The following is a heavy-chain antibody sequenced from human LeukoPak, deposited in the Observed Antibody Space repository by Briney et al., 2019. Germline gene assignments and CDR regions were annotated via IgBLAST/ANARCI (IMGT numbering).Heavy chain of an antibody. CDR2: IKPDGSEK. D-gene: IGHD4-17*01. CDR3: ARSEGTTVTMFDY. CDR1: GFTFSSYW. Sequence: GGSLRLSCAASGFTFSSYWMSWVRQTPGKGLEWVANIKPDGSEKFYVDSVKGRFTISRDNSKNTLYLQMNSLRPEDTAVYYCARSEGTTVTMFDYWGQGTLVTVSS. J-gene: IGHJ4*02. V-gene: IGHV3-7*02.